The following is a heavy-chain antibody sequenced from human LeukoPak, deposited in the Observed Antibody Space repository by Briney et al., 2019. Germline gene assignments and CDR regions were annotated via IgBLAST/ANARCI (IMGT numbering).Heavy chain of an antibody. CDR3: TRDRRGKWYKYLDR. V-gene: IGHV3-66*02. J-gene: IGHJ4*02. D-gene: IGHD3-9*01. CDR1: GFSVSSYG. CDR2: VYRDGDT. Sequence: GGSLRLSCVASGFSVSSYGMSWVRQAPGKAPEWVSVVYRDGDTHYADYARGRFIFSRDNSKNTLFLQMNSLRPGDTAVYFCTRDRRGKWYKYLDRWGQGTLVTVSS.